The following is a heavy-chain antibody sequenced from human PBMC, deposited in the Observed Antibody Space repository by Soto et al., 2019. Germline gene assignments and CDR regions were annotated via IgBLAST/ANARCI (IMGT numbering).Heavy chain of an antibody. Sequence: QVQLQESGPGLVKPSQTLSLTCTVSGGSISSGGYYWSWIRQHPGKGLEWIGYIYYSGSTYYHPSLKSRVTISVDTAKNQFSLKLSSVTAADTAVYYWARAGIFGVVITTHWGQGTLVTVSS. V-gene: IGHV4-31*03. J-gene: IGHJ4*02. CDR1: GGSISSGGYY. CDR3: ARAGIFGVVITTH. D-gene: IGHD3-3*01. CDR2: IYYSGST.